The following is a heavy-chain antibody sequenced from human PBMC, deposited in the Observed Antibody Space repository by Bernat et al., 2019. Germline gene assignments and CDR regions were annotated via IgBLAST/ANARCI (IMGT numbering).Heavy chain of an antibody. CDR1: GDSLSSNY. CDR2: FHNNGNT. CDR3: ARGGYGDSSDYFDF. Sequence: QVQLQESGPGLVKPSETPSLTFSVPGDSLSSNYWGWVRPPPGKRLEWIGYFHNNGNTNYNPPLKSRVTISGDTPKNQFSLMVRSVTAADTAVYYCARGGYGDSSDYFDFWGQGTLVTVYS. V-gene: IGHV4-59*01. J-gene: IGHJ4*02. D-gene: IGHD4-17*01.